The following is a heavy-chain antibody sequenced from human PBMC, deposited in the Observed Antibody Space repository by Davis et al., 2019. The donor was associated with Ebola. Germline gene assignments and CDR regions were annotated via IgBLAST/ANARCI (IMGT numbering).Heavy chain of an antibody. Sequence: GESLKISCAASGFTFSAYYMRWIRQAPGKGLEWVSYISSSASTIYYADSVKGRFTISRDNAKNSLYLQMNSLRAEDTAVYTCARGGSFDPWGQGTLVIVSS. V-gene: IGHV3-11*04. CDR3: ARGGSFDP. CDR1: GFTFSAYY. D-gene: IGHD2-15*01. CDR2: ISSSASTI. J-gene: IGHJ5*02.